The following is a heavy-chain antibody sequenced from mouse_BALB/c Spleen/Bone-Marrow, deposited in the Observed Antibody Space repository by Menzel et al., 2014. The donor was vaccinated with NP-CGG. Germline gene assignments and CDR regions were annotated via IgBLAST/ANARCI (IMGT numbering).Heavy chain of an antibody. Sequence: QVQLQQSGSVLVRPGASVKLSCKASGYTFTSSWMHWAKQRPGQGLEWIGAIHPNSGNTNYNEKFKGKATLTADTSSSTAYVDLSIETSRVSAVYYWARHHRYGYCFDYWGQGTTLTVSS. D-gene: IGHD2-14*01. CDR3: ARHHRYGYCFDY. J-gene: IGHJ2*01. V-gene: IGHV1S130*01. CDR2: IHPNSGNT. CDR1: GYTFTSSW.